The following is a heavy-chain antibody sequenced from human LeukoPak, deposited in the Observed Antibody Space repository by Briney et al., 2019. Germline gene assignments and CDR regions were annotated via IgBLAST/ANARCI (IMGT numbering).Heavy chain of an antibody. D-gene: IGHD3-22*01. CDR1: GYSFTSYW. Sequence: PGESLKISCKGSGYSFTSYWIGWVRQAPGQGLEWMGWISPYNGNTNYPQKVQGRITVTTDTSTSTAYMELRSLRSDDTAVYYCARDKNHYDTRGDFWGQGTLVTVSS. CDR3: ARDKNHYDTRGDF. CDR2: ISPYNGNT. J-gene: IGHJ4*02. V-gene: IGHV1-18*04.